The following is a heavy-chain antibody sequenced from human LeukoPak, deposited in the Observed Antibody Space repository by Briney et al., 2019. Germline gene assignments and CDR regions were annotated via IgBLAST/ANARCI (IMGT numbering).Heavy chain of an antibody. Sequence: ASVKVSCKASGYTFTSYGISWVRQAPGQGLEWMGWISAYNGNTNYAQKLQGRVTMTTDTSTSTAYMELRSLGSDDTAVYNCARVGPAYCGGDCYPPFDYWGQGTLVTVSS. J-gene: IGHJ4*02. V-gene: IGHV1-18*01. CDR3: ARVGPAYCGGDCYPPFDY. CDR2: ISAYNGNT. CDR1: GYTFTSYG. D-gene: IGHD2-21*02.